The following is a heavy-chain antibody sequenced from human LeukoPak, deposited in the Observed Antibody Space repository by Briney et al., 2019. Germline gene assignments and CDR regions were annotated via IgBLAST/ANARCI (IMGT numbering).Heavy chain of an antibody. J-gene: IGHJ6*04. CDR3: AELGITMIGGV. D-gene: IGHD3-10*02. V-gene: IGHV3-9*01. CDR1: GFTFDDYA. CDR2: ISYNSGSI. Sequence: SLRLSCAASGFTFDDYAMHWVRQAPGKGLEWVSGISYNSGSIGYADSVKGRFTISRDNAKNSLYLQMNSLRAEDTAVYYCAELGITMIGGVWGKGTTVTISS.